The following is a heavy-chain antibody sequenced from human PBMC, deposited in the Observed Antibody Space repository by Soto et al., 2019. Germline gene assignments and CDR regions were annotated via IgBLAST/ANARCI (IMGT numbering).Heavy chain of an antibody. D-gene: IGHD6-13*01. Sequence: PSETLSLTCTVSGGSISNTNYYCGWIRQPPGKGLERIGSIYHSGSTYYNPSLKSRVTISVDRSKNQFSLKLSSVTAADTTVYYCARGIAAGRNWFDPWGQGTLVTVSS. CDR3: ARGIAAGRNWFDP. CDR2: IYHSGST. V-gene: IGHV4-39*07. J-gene: IGHJ5*02. CDR1: GGSISNTNYY.